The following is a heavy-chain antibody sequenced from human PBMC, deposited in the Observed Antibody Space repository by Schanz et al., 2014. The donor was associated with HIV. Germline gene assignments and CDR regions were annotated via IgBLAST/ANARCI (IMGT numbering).Heavy chain of an antibody. CDR3: AKDRRGGYQFLYGLDV. D-gene: IGHD2-2*01. Sequence: QVQLVESGGGVVQPGRSQRLSCAASGFTFRSYGMHWVRQAPGKGLEWVALISYDGNTKYYADSVKGRFSISRDKSKNTLYLQMNRLRAEDTAVYYCAKDRRGGYQFLYGLDVWGQGTSGHRLL. CDR1: GFTFRSYG. V-gene: IGHV3-30*18. J-gene: IGHJ6*02. CDR2: ISYDGNTK.